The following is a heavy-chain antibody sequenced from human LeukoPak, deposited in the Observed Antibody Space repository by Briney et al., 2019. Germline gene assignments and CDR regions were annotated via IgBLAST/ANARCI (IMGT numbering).Heavy chain of an antibody. J-gene: IGHJ4*02. D-gene: IGHD6-13*01. V-gene: IGHV3-23*01. CDR1: GFSFSSYA. CDR3: AKATFASSWNLYFDY. CDR2: ISSSGGST. Sequence: GSLRLSCAASGFSFSSYAMSWVRQAPGKGLEWVSTISSSGGSTYYADSVKGRFTISRDNSKSTVYLQMNSLRAEDTAVYYCAKATFASSWNLYFDYWGQGTLVTVSS.